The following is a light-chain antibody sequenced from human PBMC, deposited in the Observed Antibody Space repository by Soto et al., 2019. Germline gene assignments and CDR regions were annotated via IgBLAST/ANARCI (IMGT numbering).Light chain of an antibody. CDR2: DAS. J-gene: IGKJ4*01. CDR1: QSVTNNY. Sequence: ESVLTQSPGTLSLSPGEGATLSCRASQSVTNNYLAWYQQKPGQAPRLLIYDASSRASGIPDRFSGSASGTDSTLTIRRLEPEDFAVYYCQQYGSSPLTFGRGTKVEIK. V-gene: IGKV3-20*01. CDR3: QQYGSSPLT.